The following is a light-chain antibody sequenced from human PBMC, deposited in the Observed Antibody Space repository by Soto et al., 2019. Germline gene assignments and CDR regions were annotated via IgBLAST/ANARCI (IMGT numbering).Light chain of an antibody. Sequence: EIVMTQSPATLSVPPGERATLSCRASQSVSSNLAWYQQKPGQAPRLLISGASTRATGIPARFSGSGSGTEFTLTISSLQSEDFAVYYCQQYNYWPTFGQGTKVEIK. CDR3: QQYNYWPT. V-gene: IGKV3-15*01. CDR2: GAS. J-gene: IGKJ1*01. CDR1: QSVSSN.